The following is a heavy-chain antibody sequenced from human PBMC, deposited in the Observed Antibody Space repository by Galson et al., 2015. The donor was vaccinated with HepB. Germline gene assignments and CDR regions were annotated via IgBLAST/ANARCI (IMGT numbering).Heavy chain of an antibody. V-gene: IGHV3-30*18. CDR3: SKDGGRGYTYGPNWFDP. CDR1: GFTFSSYG. CDR2: VSYDVSNK. D-gene: IGHD5-18*01. Sequence: SLRLSCAASGFTFSSYGMHWVRQAPGKGLEWVAVVSYDVSNKYYADSVKRRFTISRDNSKNKLYLQMNSLRAEDTAIYSCSKDGGRGYTYGPNWFDPGGQGTLVTVSS. J-gene: IGHJ5*02.